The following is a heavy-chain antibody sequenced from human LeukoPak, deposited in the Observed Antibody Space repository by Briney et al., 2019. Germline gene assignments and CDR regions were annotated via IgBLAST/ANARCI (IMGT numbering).Heavy chain of an antibody. V-gene: IGHV3-53*01. Sequence: GGSLRLSCAASGFTVSSNYMSWVRQAPGKGLERVSVIYSGGSTYYADSVKGRFTISRDNSKNTLYLQMNSLRAEDTAVYYCARGEPAYGMDVWGKGTTVTVSS. CDR2: IYSGGST. CDR3: ARGEPAYGMDV. CDR1: GFTVSSNY. J-gene: IGHJ6*04. D-gene: IGHD1-26*01.